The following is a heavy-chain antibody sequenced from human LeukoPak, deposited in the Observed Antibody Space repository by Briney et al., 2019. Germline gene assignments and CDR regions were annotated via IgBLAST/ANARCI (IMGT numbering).Heavy chain of an antibody. D-gene: IGHD5-18*01. CDR2: MFDTGNT. CDR3: ARHSDTAMGGLDY. V-gene: IGHV4-59*01. J-gene: IGHJ4*02. CDR1: GGSITRYY. Sequence: SETLSLTCTVSGGSITRYYWSWIRQPPGKGLEWIGYMFDTGNTNYNPSLKSRVTISVDRSKNQFSLNLSSVTAADTAVYYCARHSDTAMGGLDYWGQGTLVTVSS.